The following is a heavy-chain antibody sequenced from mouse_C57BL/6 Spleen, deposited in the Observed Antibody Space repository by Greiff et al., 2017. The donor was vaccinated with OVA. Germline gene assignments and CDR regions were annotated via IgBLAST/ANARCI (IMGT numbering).Heavy chain of an antibody. CDR3: ARGGTVVATDAMDY. Sequence: EVQLQQSGPELVKPGASVKIPCKASGYTFTDYNMDWVKQSHGKSLEWIGDINPNNGGTIYNQKFKGKATLTVDKSSSTAYMELRSLTSEDTAVYYCARGGTVVATDAMDYWGQGTSVTVSS. D-gene: IGHD1-1*01. CDR2: INPNNGGT. CDR1: GYTFTDYN. J-gene: IGHJ4*01. V-gene: IGHV1-18*01.